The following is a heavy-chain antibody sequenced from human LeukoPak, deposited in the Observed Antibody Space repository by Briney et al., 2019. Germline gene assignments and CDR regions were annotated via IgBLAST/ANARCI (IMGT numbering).Heavy chain of an antibody. V-gene: IGHV3-30-3*01. CDR3: AKDRASGSNDAFDI. J-gene: IGHJ3*02. CDR2: ISYDGSNK. CDR1: GFTFSSYA. Sequence: PGRSLRLSCAASGFTFSSYAMHWVRQAPGKGLEWVAVISYDGSNKYYADSVKGRFTISRDNSKNTLYLQMNSLRAEETALYYCAKDRASGSNDAFDIWGQGTMVTVSS. D-gene: IGHD1-26*01.